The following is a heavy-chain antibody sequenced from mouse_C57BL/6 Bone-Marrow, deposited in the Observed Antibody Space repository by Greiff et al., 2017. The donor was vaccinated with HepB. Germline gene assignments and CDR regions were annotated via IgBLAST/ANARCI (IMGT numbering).Heavy chain of an antibody. V-gene: IGHV5-12*01. CDR3: ERHRDSGSSYWYFDG. CDR1: GFTFSDYY. J-gene: IGHJ1*03. CDR2: ISNGGGST. Sequence: EVKLMESGGGLVQPGGSLKLSCAASGFTFSDYYMYWVRQTPEKRLEWVAYISNGGGSTYYPDTVKGRFTISRDNAKNTLYLQMSRLKSEDTAMYSCERHRDSGSSYWYFDGWGTGTTVTASS. D-gene: IGHD1-1*01.